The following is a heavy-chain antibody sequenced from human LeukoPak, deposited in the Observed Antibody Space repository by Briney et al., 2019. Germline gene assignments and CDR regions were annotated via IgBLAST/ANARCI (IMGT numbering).Heavy chain of an antibody. V-gene: IGHV4-39*01. Sequence: SETLSLTCTVSGGSISSSSYYWGWIRQPPGKGLEWIGSIYYSGSTYYNPSLKSRVTISVDTSKNQFSLKLSSVTAADTAVYYCTARVYYDFWSGPGSMDVWGKGTTVTVSS. CDR2: IYYSGST. CDR1: GGSISSSSYY. CDR3: TARVYYDFWSGPGSMDV. J-gene: IGHJ6*03. D-gene: IGHD3-3*01.